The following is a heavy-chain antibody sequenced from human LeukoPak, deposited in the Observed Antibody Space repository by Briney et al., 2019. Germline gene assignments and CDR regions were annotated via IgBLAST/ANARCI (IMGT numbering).Heavy chain of an antibody. D-gene: IGHD5-24*01. CDR1: GFTFSSYA. J-gene: IGHJ3*02. V-gene: IGHV3-23*01. CDR3: AKKRDAFDI. Sequence: GGSLRLSCAASGFTFSSYAMGWVRQAPGKRPEWVSSLTDSGGTTYYVDSVKGRFTISKDNSKNTLYLHMNSLRAEDTAMYYCAKKRDAFDIWGQGTVVAVSS. CDR2: LTDSGGTT.